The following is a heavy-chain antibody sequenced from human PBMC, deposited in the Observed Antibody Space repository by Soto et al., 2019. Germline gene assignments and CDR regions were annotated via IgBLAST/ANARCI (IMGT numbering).Heavy chain of an antibody. V-gene: IGHV4-31*03. CDR2: IYHSGRT. Sequence: SETLSLTCPVSGDSLTNGTYYWTWIRQHPVKGREWIGYIYHSGRTNYSPSLKSRISMSVDTSENQFSLKLSSVTAAVTAVYYCARDPRGRETGFIYYYGMDVWGQGTTVTVSS. D-gene: IGHD7-27*01. CDR3: ARDPRGRETGFIYYYGMDV. J-gene: IGHJ6*02. CDR1: GDSLTNGTYY.